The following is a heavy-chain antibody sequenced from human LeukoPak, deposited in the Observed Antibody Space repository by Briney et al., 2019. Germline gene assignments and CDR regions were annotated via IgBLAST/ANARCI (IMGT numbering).Heavy chain of an antibody. J-gene: IGHJ3*02. Sequence: SQTLSLTCAISGDSVSSNSAVWNWIRQSPSRGLEWLGRTYYRSKWHYDYAVSVKSRIKINPDTSKNQSSLQLNSVTPEDTAVYYCATIAAVGYDAFDIWGQGIMVTVSS. D-gene: IGHD6-13*01. CDR2: TYYRSKWHY. CDR3: ATIAAVGYDAFDI. V-gene: IGHV6-1*01. CDR1: GDSVSSNSAV.